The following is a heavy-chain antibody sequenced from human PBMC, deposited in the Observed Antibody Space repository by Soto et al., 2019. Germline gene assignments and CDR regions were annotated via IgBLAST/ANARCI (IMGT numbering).Heavy chain of an antibody. J-gene: IGHJ6*02. D-gene: IGHD4-17*01. CDR2: ISYDGSNK. CDR3: AKDHTTVVTPVGRDYYYYYGMDV. V-gene: IGHV3-30*18. CDR1: GFTFSSYG. Sequence: GGSLRLSCPAWGFTFSSYGLHWVRQAPGKGLEWVAVISYDGSNKYYADSVKGRFTISRDNSKNTMYLQMNSLRAEDTAVYYCAKDHTTVVTPVGRDYYYYYGMDVWGQGTTVTVSS.